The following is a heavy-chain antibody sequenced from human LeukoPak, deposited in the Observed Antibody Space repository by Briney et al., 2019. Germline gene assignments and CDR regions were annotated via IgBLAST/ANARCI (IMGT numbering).Heavy chain of an antibody. CDR2: ISYDGSNK. D-gene: IGHD4-17*01. Sequence: PGRSLRLSCAASGFTFSSYAMHWVRQAPGKGLKWVAAISYDGSNKYYADSVKGRFTISRDNSKNTLYLQMNSLRAEDTAVYYCATPTEWGQGTLVTVSS. J-gene: IGHJ4*02. CDR3: ATPTE. CDR1: GFTFSSYA. V-gene: IGHV3-30-3*01.